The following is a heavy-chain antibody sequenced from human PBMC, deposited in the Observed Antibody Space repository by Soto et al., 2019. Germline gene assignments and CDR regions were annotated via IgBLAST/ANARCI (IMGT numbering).Heavy chain of an antibody. CDR1: EFTFSGRS. V-gene: IGHV3-74*01. J-gene: IGHJ6*03. Sequence: EVQLVESGGGLVQPGGSLRLSCAASEFTFSGRSVHWVRQAPGKGLVWVSGIDKVGTDSTYADSVKGRFTSSRDKAKKTVYLKMNSLRVEETAVYYFARGWFGPDIWGKGPTVTVSS. D-gene: IGHD3-10*01. CDR3: ARGWFGPDI. CDR2: IDKVGTDS.